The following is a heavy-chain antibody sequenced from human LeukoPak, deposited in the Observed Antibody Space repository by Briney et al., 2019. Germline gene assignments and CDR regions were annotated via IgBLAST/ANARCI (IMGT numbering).Heavy chain of an antibody. CDR3: ATKLYDFWSAFDI. J-gene: IGHJ3*02. Sequence: ASVEVSCKASGYTFTSYGISWVRQAPGQGLEWMGWISAHNGNTNYAQKLQGRVTMTTDTSTSTAYMELRSLRSDDTAVYYCATKLYDFWSAFDIWGQGTMVTVSS. V-gene: IGHV1-18*01. CDR2: ISAHNGNT. D-gene: IGHD3-3*01. CDR1: GYTFTSYG.